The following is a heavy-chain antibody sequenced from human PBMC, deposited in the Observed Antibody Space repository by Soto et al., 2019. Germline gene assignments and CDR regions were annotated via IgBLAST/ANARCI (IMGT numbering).Heavy chain of an antibody. CDR2: IKAGNGNT. CDR3: ARSIVVVTAADY. D-gene: IGHD2-21*02. Sequence: ASVKVSCKASGYTFTSYAMHWVRQAPGQRLEWMGWIKAGNGNTKYSQKFQGRVTITSDTSASTAYMELSSLSSEDTAVYYCARSIVVVTAADYWGQGTLVTVSS. J-gene: IGHJ4*02. V-gene: IGHV1-3*01. CDR1: GYTFTSYA.